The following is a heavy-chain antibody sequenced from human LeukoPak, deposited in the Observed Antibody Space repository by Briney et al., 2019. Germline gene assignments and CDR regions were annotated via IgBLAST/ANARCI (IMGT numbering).Heavy chain of an antibody. Sequence: GESLKISCKGSRNTFTNYWIGWVRQLPGKGLEWMGIIFPGDSETRYSPSFQGQVTMSVDESTSTAYLQWASLKASDTAIYFCARLSTRLLDHWGQGTRVTVSS. D-gene: IGHD3-3*01. CDR3: ARLSTRLLDH. CDR1: RNTFTNYW. J-gene: IGHJ4*02. V-gene: IGHV5-51*01. CDR2: IFPGDSET.